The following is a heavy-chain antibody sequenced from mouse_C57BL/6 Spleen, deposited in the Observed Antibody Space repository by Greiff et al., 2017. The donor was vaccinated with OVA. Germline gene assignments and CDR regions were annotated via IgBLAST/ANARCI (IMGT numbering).Heavy chain of an antibody. V-gene: IGHV1-50*01. J-gene: IGHJ4*01. Sequence: VQLQQPGAELVKPGASVKLSCKASGYTFTSYWMQWVKQRPGQGLEWIGEIDPSDSYTNYNQKFKGKATLTVDTSSSTAYMQLSSLTSEDSAVYYCARERSTIVTTRYAMDYWGQGTSVTVSS. CDR3: ARERSTIVTTRYAMDY. CDR1: GYTFTSYW. D-gene: IGHD2-5*01. CDR2: IDPSDSYT.